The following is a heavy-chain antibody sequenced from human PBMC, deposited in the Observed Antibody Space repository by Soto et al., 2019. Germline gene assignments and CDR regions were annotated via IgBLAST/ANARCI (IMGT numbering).Heavy chain of an antibody. CDR3: ARDRVLKLWSIFYGLDV. V-gene: IGHV1-2*04. J-gene: IGHJ6*02. CDR2: INPNSGGT. D-gene: IGHD5-18*01. Sequence: ASVKVSCKASGYTFTGYYMHWVRQAPGQGLEWMGWINPNSGGTNYAQKFQGWVTMTRDTSISTAYMELSRLRSDDTAVYYCARDRVLKLWSIFYGLDVWGQGTTVTVSS. CDR1: GYTFTGYY.